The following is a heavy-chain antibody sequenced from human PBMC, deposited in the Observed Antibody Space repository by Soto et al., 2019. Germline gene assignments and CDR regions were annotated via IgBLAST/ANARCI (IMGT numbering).Heavy chain of an antibody. V-gene: IGHV1-3*01. J-gene: IGHJ4*02. CDR2: INAGNGNT. D-gene: IGHD6-13*01. CDR1: GDSVTSYA. Sequence: ASVKVSCKASGDSVTSYAIDWVRQAPGQRLEWMGWINAGNGNTKYSQKFQDRVTITRDTSASTAYMELSSLRSEDTAVYYCAKHAAAAAPDYWGQGTLVTVSS. CDR3: AKHAAAAAPDY.